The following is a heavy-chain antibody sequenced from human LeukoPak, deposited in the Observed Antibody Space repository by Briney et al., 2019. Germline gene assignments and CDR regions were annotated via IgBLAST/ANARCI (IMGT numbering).Heavy chain of an antibody. CDR2: ISYDGSNK. Sequence: GGSLRLSCAASGFTFSTCAMDWVRQAPGKGLEWVAVISYDGSNKYYADSVKGRFTISRDKSKNTLYLQMSSLRTEDTAVYYCAIDESGSYSFDYWGQGTLVTVSS. J-gene: IGHJ4*02. V-gene: IGHV3-30-3*01. D-gene: IGHD1-26*01. CDR1: GFTFSTCA. CDR3: AIDESGSYSFDY.